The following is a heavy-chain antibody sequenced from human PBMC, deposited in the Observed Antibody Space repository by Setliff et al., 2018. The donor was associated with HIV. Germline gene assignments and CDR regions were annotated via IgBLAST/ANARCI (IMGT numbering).Heavy chain of an antibody. V-gene: IGHV4-38-2*02. J-gene: IGHJ4*01. Sequence: SETLSLTCTVSGYSMSGGYNWGWIRQSPEKGLEWIGNIYHVGTTYYNPSLKSRVTLSVDPSKSQFSLKLTSVTAADTALYYCVTTDYFYGRNNFEYWGRSPGHRLL. D-gene: IGHD3-10*01. CDR3: VTTDYFYGRNNFEY. CDR1: GYSMSGGYN. CDR2: IYHVGTT.